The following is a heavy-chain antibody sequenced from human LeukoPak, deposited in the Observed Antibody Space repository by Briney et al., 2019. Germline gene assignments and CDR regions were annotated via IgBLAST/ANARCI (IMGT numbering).Heavy chain of an antibody. CDR3: ARDDYYDSSGYYTL. Sequence: GASVKVSCKTSGYTFTSYDLNWVRQATGQGLEWMGWVNPNNGNTNYAQKFQGRVTVTTDTSTSTAYMELRSLRSDDTAVYYCARDDYYDSSGYYTLWGQGTLVTVSS. J-gene: IGHJ1*01. CDR1: GYTFTSYD. CDR2: VNPNNGNT. V-gene: IGHV1-18*01. D-gene: IGHD3-22*01.